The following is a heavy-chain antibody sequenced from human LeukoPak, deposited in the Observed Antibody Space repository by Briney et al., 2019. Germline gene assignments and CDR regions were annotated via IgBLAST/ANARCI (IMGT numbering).Heavy chain of an antibody. V-gene: IGHV1-18*01. Sequence: ASVKVSCKASGYTFTSYGISWVRRAPGQGLEWMGWISAYNGNTNYAQKLQGRVTMTTDTSTSTAYMELRSLRSDDTAVYYCARTIYSDIVVVPAAYNWFDPWGQGTLVTVSS. D-gene: IGHD2-2*01. CDR3: ARTIYSDIVVVPAAYNWFDP. CDR1: GYTFTSYG. J-gene: IGHJ5*02. CDR2: ISAYNGNT.